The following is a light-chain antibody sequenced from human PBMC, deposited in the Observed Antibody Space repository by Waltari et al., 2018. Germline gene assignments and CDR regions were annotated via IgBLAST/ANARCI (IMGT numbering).Light chain of an antibody. V-gene: IGLV2-11*01. CDR3: CSYAGTYINYV. CDR1: SSYCGDYDF. CDR2: DFN. Sequence: SALTQPRSVAGSPGQSVTISCTRPSSYCGDYDFVSWDQHHPDKAPKLRIYDFNKRPSGVPDRFSGSKSDNPASLTISGLQAEDEADYYRCSYAGTYINYVFGSGTTVTVL. J-gene: IGLJ1*01.